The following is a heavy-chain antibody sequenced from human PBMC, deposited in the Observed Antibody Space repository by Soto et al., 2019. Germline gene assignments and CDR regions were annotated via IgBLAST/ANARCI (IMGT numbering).Heavy chain of an antibody. CDR2: VKSKVNGETI. J-gene: IGHJ4*02. CDR1: GFTFKGAW. Sequence: EVQLVESGGGLVESGGSLRLSCAASGFTFKGAWMNWVRQGPGKGLEWVGRVKSKVNGETIHYAAPVQGRFTISRDDSSNTVYLQMNRLGNEDTAMYYCSADLPDWGAYAFDYWGQGALVTVSS. CDR3: SADLPDWGAYAFDY. V-gene: IGHV3-15*07. D-gene: IGHD3-16*01.